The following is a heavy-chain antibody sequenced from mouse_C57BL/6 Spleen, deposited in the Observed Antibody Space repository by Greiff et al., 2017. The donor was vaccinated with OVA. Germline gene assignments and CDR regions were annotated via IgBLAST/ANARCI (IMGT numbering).Heavy chain of an antibody. CDR1: GFSLTSYG. D-gene: IGHD2-3*01. Sequence: VMLVESGPGLVAPSQSLSITCTASGFSLTSYGVSWVRQPPGKGLEWLGVIWGDGSTNYHSALISSLSISKDNSKSQVFLILISLQPDDTATDDCASEGDGYYLYYFDYWGQGTTLTVSS. J-gene: IGHJ2*01. CDR2: IWGDGST. CDR3: ASEGDGYYLYYFDY. V-gene: IGHV2-3*01.